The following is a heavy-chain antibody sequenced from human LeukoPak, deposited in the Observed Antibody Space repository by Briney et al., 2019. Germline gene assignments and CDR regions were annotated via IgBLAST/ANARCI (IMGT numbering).Heavy chain of an antibody. D-gene: IGHD4-11*01. V-gene: IGHV3-23*01. CDR3: ARDHSYSNYPPIGY. Sequence: GGSLRLSCAASGFTFSNAWMSWVRQAPGKELEWVSAISGNSGSTYYADSVKGRFSISRDNSKNTLHLQMNSLRAEDTAVYYCARDHSYSNYPPIGYWGQGTLVTVSS. CDR2: ISGNSGST. J-gene: IGHJ4*02. CDR1: GFTFSNAW.